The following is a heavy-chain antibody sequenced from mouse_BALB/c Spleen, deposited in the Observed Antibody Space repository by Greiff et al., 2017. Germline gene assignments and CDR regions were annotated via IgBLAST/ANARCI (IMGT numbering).Heavy chain of an antibody. CDR3: ARGVYDGYYGY. CDR2: IYPGNGDT. V-gene: IGHV1-12*01. CDR1: GYTFTSYN. Sequence: VQLQQPGAELVKPGASVKMSCKASGYTFTSYNMHWVKQTPGQGLEWIGAIYPGNGDTSYNQKFKGKATLTADKSSSTAYMQLSSLTSEDSAVYYCARGVYDGYYGYWGQGTTLTVSS. D-gene: IGHD2-3*01. J-gene: IGHJ2*01.